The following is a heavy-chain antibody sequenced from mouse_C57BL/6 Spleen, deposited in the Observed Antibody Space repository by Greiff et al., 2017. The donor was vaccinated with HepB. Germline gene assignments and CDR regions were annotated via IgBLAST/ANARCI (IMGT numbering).Heavy chain of an antibody. V-gene: IGHV1-69*01. CDR1: GYTFTSYW. CDR2: IDPSDSYT. CDR3: ATVLLRAWFAY. Sequence: VQLQQPGAELVMPGASVKLSCKASGYTFTSYWMHWVKQRPGQGLEWIGEIDPSDSYTNYNQKFKGKSTLTVDKSSSTAYMQLSSLTSEDSAVYYCATVLLRAWFAYWGQGTLVTVSA. J-gene: IGHJ3*01. D-gene: IGHD1-1*01.